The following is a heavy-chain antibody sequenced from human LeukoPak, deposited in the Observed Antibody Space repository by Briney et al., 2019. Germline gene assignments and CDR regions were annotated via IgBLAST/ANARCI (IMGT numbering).Heavy chain of an antibody. J-gene: IGHJ4*02. Sequence: SETLSLTCAVYGGSFSGYYWSWIRQPPGKGLEWIGEINHSGSTNYNPSLKSRVTISVDTSKNQFSLKLSSVTAADTAVYYCAXXQGXVXYYXYVWGSYRGFDYWGQGTLVTVSS. V-gene: IGHV4-34*01. CDR1: GGSFSGYY. CDR2: INHSGST. CDR3: AXXQGXVXYYXYVWGSYRGFDY. D-gene: IGHD3-16*02.